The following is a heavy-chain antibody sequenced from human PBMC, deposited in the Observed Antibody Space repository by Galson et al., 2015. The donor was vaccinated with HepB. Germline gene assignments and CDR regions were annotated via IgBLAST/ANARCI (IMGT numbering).Heavy chain of an antibody. D-gene: IGHD2-15*01. Sequence: VKVSCKASGYTFSSYSITWVRQAPGQGLEWMGWISAYDGNTKYAQNLQGRLTMTTDTSRTTAYMVLRSLRSDDTAVYYCARGALVAVVGATQNNWFDPWGQGTLVTVSS. CDR1: GYTFSSYS. CDR3: ARGALVAVVGATQNNWFDP. CDR2: ISAYDGNT. V-gene: IGHV1-18*01. J-gene: IGHJ5*02.